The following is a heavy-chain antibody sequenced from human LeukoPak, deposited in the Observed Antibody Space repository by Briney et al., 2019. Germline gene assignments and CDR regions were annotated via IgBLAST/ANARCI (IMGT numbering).Heavy chain of an antibody. V-gene: IGHV3-48*01. J-gene: IGHJ6*03. D-gene: IGHD4-17*01. Sequence: PGGPLRLSCAASGFTFSGYSMNWVRQAPGKGLEWVSYSSSSSSIYYADSVKGRFTISRNNAKNSLYLQMNSLRAEDTAVYYCARGDYGDYWNYYYMDVWGKGTTVTVSS. CDR2: SSSSSSI. CDR3: ARGDYGDYWNYYYMDV. CDR1: GFTFSGYS.